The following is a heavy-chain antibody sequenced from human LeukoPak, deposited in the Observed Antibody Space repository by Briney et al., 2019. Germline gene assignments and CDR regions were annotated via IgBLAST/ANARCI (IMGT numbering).Heavy chain of an antibody. CDR2: IYYSGSI. CDR3: ARGTVSGYLNNWFDP. J-gene: IGHJ5*02. Sequence: PSETLSLTCTVSGGSISSYYWSWIRQPPGKGLEWIGYIYYSGSINYNRSLKSRVTISVDTSKKQFSLKLSSVTAADTAVYYCARGTVSGYLNNWFDPWGQGTLVTVSS. D-gene: IGHD3-22*01. V-gene: IGHV4-59*01. CDR1: GGSISSYY.